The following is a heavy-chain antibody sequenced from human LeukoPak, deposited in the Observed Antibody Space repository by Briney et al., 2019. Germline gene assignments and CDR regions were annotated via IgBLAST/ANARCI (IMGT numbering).Heavy chain of an antibody. CDR2: ISYDGSNK. D-gene: IGHD6-19*01. Sequence: GGSLRLSCAASGFTFSSYGMHWVRQAPGKGLEWVAVISYDGSNKYYADSVKGRFTISRDNSKNTLYLQMNSLRAEDTAVYYCARSIWNSSGWQGVYWGQGTLVTVSS. J-gene: IGHJ4*02. CDR1: GFTFSSYG. CDR3: ARSIWNSSGWQGVY. V-gene: IGHV3-30*03.